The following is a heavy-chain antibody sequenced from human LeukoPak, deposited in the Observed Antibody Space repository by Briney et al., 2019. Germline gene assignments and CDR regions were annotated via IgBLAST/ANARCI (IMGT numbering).Heavy chain of an antibody. Sequence: GGSLRLSCAASGVTVSTNYMNWVRQAPGKGLEWVAIISNDGSRKYYAHSVEGRFTISRDNSKNTLYLQMDSLRAEDTAVYYCARDRAWNYFDYWGQGTLVTVSS. D-gene: IGHD3-3*01. CDR3: ARDRAWNYFDY. CDR1: GVTVSTNY. CDR2: ISNDGSRK. J-gene: IGHJ4*02. V-gene: IGHV3-30*03.